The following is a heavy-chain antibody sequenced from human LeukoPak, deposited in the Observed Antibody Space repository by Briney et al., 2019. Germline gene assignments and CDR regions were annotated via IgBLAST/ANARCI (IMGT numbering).Heavy chain of an antibody. D-gene: IGHD3-3*01. CDR1: GFTFSSYS. V-gene: IGHV3-21*01. CDR3: ARDRPTGASRLFVVQ. CDR2: MSSGRRYI. J-gene: IGHJ4*02. Sequence: GGSLRLSCAASGFTFSSYSMTWVRQAPGKGLEWVSSMSSGRRYIYYADSVRGRFTISRDNAKNSLYLLMNSLRAEDTAVYYCARDRPTGASRLFVVQWGQGTLVTVSS.